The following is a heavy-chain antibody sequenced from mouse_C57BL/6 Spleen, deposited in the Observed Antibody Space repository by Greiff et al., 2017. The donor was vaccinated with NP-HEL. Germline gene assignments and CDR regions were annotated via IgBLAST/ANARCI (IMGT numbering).Heavy chain of an antibody. Sequence: VQLQQSGAELVKPGASVKLSCKASGYTFTSYWMQWVKQRPGQGLEWIGEIDPSDSYTNYNQKFKGKATLTVDTSSSTAYMQLSSLTSEDSAVYYCARSGTTVVVFDYWGKGTTLTVSS. CDR1: GYTFTSYW. J-gene: IGHJ2*01. CDR3: ARSGTTVVVFDY. V-gene: IGHV1-50*01. CDR2: IDPSDSYT. D-gene: IGHD1-1*01.